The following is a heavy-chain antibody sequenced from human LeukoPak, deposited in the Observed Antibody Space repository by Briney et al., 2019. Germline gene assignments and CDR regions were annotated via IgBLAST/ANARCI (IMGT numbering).Heavy chain of an antibody. CDR3: ARSDVWGELHLDY. D-gene: IGHD3-16*01. CDR1: GYSFTSQY. J-gene: IGHJ4*02. V-gene: IGHV1-18*01. CDR2: VSAYKGKT. Sequence: ASVNVSYKASGYSFTSQYMHGVRPAPGQGVDGMAWVSAYKGKTNYAQKFQGTGTMTTDRSTRTAYMELRSLTSDDTAVYYCARSDVWGELHLDYWGQGTLVTVSS.